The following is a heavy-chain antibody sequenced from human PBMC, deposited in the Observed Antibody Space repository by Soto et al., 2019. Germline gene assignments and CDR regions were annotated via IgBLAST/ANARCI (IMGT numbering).Heavy chain of an antibody. CDR2: ISYDGSNK. CDR3: ARDGAVLMVYARFYYFDY. Sequence: GGSLRLSCAASGFTFSSYAMHWVRQAPGKGLEWVAVISYDGSNKYYADSVKGRFTISRDNSKNTLYLQMNSLRAEDTALYYCARDGAVLMVYARFYYFDYWGQGTLVTVSS. CDR1: GFTFSSYA. D-gene: IGHD2-8*01. J-gene: IGHJ4*02. V-gene: IGHV3-30-3*01.